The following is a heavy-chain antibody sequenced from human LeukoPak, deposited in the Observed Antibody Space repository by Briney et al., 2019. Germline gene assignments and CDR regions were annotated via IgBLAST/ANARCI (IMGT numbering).Heavy chain of an antibody. CDR1: GFTFSTSW. V-gene: IGHV3-74*01. CDR3: ARDLREQVATIKAPDSTGGLVDY. CDR2: INSDGSII. Sequence: GGSLRLSCAACGFTFSTSWMHWVRQAPGKGLVWVSRINSDGSIITYADSVKGRFTISRDNAKNTLYLQMNSLRAEDTAVYYCARDLREQVATIKAPDSTGGLVDYWGQGTLVTVSS. J-gene: IGHJ4*02. D-gene: IGHD5-12*01.